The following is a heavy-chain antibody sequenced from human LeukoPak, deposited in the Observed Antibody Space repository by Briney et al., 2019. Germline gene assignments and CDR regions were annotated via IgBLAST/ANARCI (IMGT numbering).Heavy chain of an antibody. CDR2: IIPIFGTA. J-gene: IGHJ6*03. CDR1: GGTFSSYA. D-gene: IGHD6-13*01. CDR3: ARDGVAAAGNFYYYMDV. Sequence: GASVKVSCKASGGTFSSYAISWVRQATGQGLEWMGGIIPIFGTANYAQKFQGRVTITTDESTSTAYMELSSLRSEDTAVYYCARDGVAAAGNFYYYMDVWGKGTTVTVSS. V-gene: IGHV1-69*05.